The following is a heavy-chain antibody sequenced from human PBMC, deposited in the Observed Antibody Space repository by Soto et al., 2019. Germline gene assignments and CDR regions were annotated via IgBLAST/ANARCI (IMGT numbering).Heavy chain of an antibody. V-gene: IGHV4-30-4*01. J-gene: IGHJ4*02. CDR2: TSFSGYT. D-gene: IGHD3-22*01. CDR3: VRGGNPYHYATSGPGTFDK. CDR1: GDSVSGGDSY. Sequence: QVQLQESGPGLVKPSQTLSLTCTVSGDSVSGGDSYWSWFRQPPGKALEWIGYTSFSGYTSYTPSLKSRVTISGDMSTSQFSLRLTSVTAADTAIYYCVRGGNPYHYATSGPGTFDKWGQGTLVSVSS.